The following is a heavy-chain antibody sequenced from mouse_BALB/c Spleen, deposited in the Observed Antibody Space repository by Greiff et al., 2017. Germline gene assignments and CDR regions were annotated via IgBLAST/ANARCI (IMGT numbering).Heavy chain of an antibody. D-gene: IGHD2-4*01. CDR3: ASIYYDYDVRAMDY. J-gene: IGHJ4*01. V-gene: IGHV2-9*02. CDR1: GFSLTSYG. Sequence: QVQLQQSGPGLVAPSQSLSITCTVSGFSLTSYGVHWVRQPPGKGLEWLGVIWAGGSTNYNSALMSRLSISKDNSKSQVFLKMNSLQTDDTAMYYCASIYYDYDVRAMDYWGQGTSVTVSS. CDR2: IWAGGST.